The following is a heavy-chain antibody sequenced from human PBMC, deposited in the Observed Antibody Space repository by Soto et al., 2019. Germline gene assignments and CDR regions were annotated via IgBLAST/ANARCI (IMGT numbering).Heavy chain of an antibody. Sequence: GGSLRLSCAASGFTFSSYSMNWVSQAPGKGLEWVSYISSSSSTIYYADSVKGRFTISRDNAKNSLYLQMNSLRAEDTAMYYCARDGGSMVKEYFEHWGQGTLVTVSS. CDR1: GFTFSSYS. D-gene: IGHD5-18*01. CDR3: ARDGGSMVKEYFEH. V-gene: IGHV3-48*04. J-gene: IGHJ1*01. CDR2: ISSSSSTI.